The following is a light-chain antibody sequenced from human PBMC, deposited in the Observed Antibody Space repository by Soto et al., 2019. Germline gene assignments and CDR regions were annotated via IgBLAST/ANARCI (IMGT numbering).Light chain of an antibody. CDR1: QSVSKY. CDR3: QQRSNWPQIT. Sequence: EIVLTQSPATLSLSPGERATLPCRASQSVSKYLAWYQQKPGQAPRLLIHDASNRSTGIPPRFSGSGSGTDFTLTISSLEAEDFGVYYCQQRSNWPQITFGGGTKVEIK. CDR2: DAS. V-gene: IGKV3-11*01. J-gene: IGKJ4*01.